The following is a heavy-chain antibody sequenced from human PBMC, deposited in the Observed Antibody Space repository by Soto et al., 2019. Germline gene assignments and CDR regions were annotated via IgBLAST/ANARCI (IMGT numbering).Heavy chain of an antibody. CDR2: INPSGGST. V-gene: IGHV1-46*01. CDR1: GYTFINYY. CDR3: GGTRTTVPGRAVAY. D-gene: IGHD6-19*01. Sequence: ASVKVSCKASGYTFINYYLHWVRQAPGQGLEWMGIINPSGGSTSYAQKFQGRVTMTRDTSTSTVYMELSSLRFDDTAVFYCGGTRTTVPGRAVAYWGQGTLVTVSS. J-gene: IGHJ4*02.